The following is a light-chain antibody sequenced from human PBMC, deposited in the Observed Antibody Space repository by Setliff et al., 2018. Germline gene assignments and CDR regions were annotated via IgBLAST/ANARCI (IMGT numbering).Light chain of an antibody. CDR3: SSYKNTNKNV. J-gene: IGLJ1*01. V-gene: IGLV2-14*01. Sequence: QSVLTQPASVSGSPGQSITISCTGTSSDVGGYDHVSWYQQHPGKAPKLIIYDVTKRPSGVSSRFSGSKSGNTASLTISGLQAEDEADYFCSSYKNTNKNVFGTGTKVTVL. CDR2: DVT. CDR1: SSDVGGYDH.